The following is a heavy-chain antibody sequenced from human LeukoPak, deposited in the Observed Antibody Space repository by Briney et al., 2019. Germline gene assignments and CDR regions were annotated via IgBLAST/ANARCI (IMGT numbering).Heavy chain of an antibody. CDR3: AREYSSSWYGNWFDP. J-gene: IGHJ5*02. Sequence: ASVKVSCKASGYTFTSYGISWVRQAPGQGLEWMGWISAYNGNTNYAQKLQGRVTMTTDTSTSTAYMELRSLRSDDTAVNYCAREYSSSWYGNWFDPWGQGTLVTVSS. D-gene: IGHD6-13*01. CDR1: GYTFTSYG. V-gene: IGHV1-18*01. CDR2: ISAYNGNT.